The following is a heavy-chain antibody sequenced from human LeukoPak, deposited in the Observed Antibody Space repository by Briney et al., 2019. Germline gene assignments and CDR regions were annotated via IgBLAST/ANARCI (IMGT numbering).Heavy chain of an antibody. CDR1: GDSVSSNSAA. V-gene: IGHV6-1*01. CDR3: ARVAYCSGGSCYSSGSYLGNYYFDY. D-gene: IGHD2-15*01. Sequence: SQTLSLTCAISGDSVSSNSAAWNWIRQSPSRGLEWLGRTYYRSKWYNDYAVSVKSRITINPDTSKNQFSLQLNSVTPEDTAVYYCARVAYCSGGSCYSSGSYLGNYYFDYWGQGTLVTVSS. CDR2: TYYRSKWYN. J-gene: IGHJ4*02.